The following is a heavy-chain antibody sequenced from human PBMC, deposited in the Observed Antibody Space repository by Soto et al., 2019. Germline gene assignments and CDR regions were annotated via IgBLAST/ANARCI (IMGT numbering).Heavy chain of an antibody. CDR2: IYTSGST. V-gene: IGHV4-4*07. J-gene: IGHJ4*02. D-gene: IGHD6-19*01. CDR3: AGARSGWYYFDY. CDR1: CGSIISYY. Sequence: SETLSLTCTFSCGSIISYYWSWIRQPAGKGLEWIGRIYTSGSTNYNPSLKSRVTMSVDTSKNQFSLKLSSVTAADTAVYYCAGARSGWYYFDYWGQGTLVTVSS.